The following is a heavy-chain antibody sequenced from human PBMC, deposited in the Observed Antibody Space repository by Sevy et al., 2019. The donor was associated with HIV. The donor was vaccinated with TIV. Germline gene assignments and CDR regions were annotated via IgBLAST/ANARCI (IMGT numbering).Heavy chain of an antibody. CDR3: ARVLTNCVGRLWELLDPTAEYAFDI. J-gene: IGHJ3*02. CDR2: INPNSSGT. D-gene: IGHD3-10*01. V-gene: IGHV1-2*02. CDR1: GYTFTGYY. Sequence: DTVKVSCKASGYTFTGYYMHWVGQAPRQGLERRGWINPNSSGTNYAQKFQGRVTMTRDMSISTAYMELSRLRSDDTAVLYCARVLTNCVGRLWELLDPTAEYAFDIWGQGTMVTVSS.